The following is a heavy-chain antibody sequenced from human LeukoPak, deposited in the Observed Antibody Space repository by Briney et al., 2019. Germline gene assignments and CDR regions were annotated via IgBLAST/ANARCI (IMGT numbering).Heavy chain of an antibody. CDR1: GFTFSSYE. Sequence: PGGSLRLSCAASGFTFSSYEMNWVRQAPGKGLEWVSYISSSGSTIYYADSVKGRFTISRDNSKNTLYLQMNSLRAEDTAVYYCARRSVGRYFDWLDTGDAFDIWGQGTMVTVSS. CDR3: ARRSVGRYFDWLDTGDAFDI. D-gene: IGHD3-9*01. J-gene: IGHJ3*02. V-gene: IGHV3-48*03. CDR2: ISSSGSTI.